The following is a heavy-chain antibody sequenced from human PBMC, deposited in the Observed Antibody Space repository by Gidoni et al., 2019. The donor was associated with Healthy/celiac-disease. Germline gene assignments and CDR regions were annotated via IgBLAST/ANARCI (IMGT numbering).Heavy chain of an antibody. V-gene: IGHV1-2*04. CDR3: ARAYKGCTNGVCYQPGYYYGMDV. Sequence: QVQLVQSGAEVKKHGASAKVSCKASGYTFPGSYMHCVIQAPGQGLEWMGWINPNSGGTNYAQKCQGWVTMTRDTSISTAYMELSRLRSDDTAVYYCARAYKGCTNGVCYQPGYYYGMDVWGQGTTVTVSS. D-gene: IGHD2-8*01. CDR2: INPNSGGT. CDR1: GYTFPGSY. J-gene: IGHJ6*02.